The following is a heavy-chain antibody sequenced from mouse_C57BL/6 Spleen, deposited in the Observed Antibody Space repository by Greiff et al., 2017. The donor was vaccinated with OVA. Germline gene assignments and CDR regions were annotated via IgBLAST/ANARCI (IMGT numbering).Heavy chain of an antibody. V-gene: IGHV1-76*01. CDR2: IYPGSGNT. J-gene: IGHJ4*01. Sequence: QVQLQQSGAELVRPGASVKLSCKASGYTFTDYYINWVKQRPGQGLEWIARIYPGSGNTYYNEKFKGKATLTAEKSSSTAYMQLSSLTSEDSAVYFCARLGNYDAMDDWGQGTSVTVSS. D-gene: IGHD2-1*01. CDR3: ARLGNYDAMDD. CDR1: GYTFTDYY.